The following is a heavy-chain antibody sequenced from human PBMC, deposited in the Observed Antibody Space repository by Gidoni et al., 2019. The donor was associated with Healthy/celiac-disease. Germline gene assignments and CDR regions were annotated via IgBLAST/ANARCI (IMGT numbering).Heavy chain of an antibody. D-gene: IGHD6-13*01. J-gene: IGHJ6*02. CDR2: IVVGSGNT. V-gene: IGHV1-58*01. CDR3: AADPLYSSSCPGSV. Sequence: RQARGQHIEWIGWIVVGSGNTNYAQKFQERVTITRDMSTSTAYMELSSLRSEDTAVYYCAADPLYSSSCPGSVWGQGTTVTVSS.